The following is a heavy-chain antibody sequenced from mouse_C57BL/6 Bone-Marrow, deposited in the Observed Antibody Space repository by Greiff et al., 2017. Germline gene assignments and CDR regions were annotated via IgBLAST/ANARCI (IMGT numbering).Heavy chain of an antibody. CDR3: ARGLYYCDY. CDR1: GYTFTDYY. CDR2: INPYNGGT. V-gene: IGHV1-19*01. J-gene: IGHJ2*01. D-gene: IGHD6-1*01. Sequence: VQLKESGPVLVKPGASVKMSCKASGYTFTDYYMNWVKQSHGKSLEWIGVINPYNGGTSYNQKFKGKATLTVDKSSSTAYMELNSLTSEDSAVYYCARGLYYCDYWGQGTTLTVSS.